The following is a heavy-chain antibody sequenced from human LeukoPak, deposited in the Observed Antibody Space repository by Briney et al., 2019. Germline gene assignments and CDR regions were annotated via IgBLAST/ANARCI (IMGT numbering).Heavy chain of an antibody. J-gene: IGHJ5*02. D-gene: IGHD6-13*01. CDR3: ARDYEQQLANWFDP. CDR2: ISAYNGNT. Sequence: ASVKVSCKASGYTFTSYGISWVRQAPGQGLEWMGWISAYNGNTNYAQKLQGRVTMTTDTSTSTAYMELRSLRSDDTAVYYRARDYEQQLANWFDPWGQGTLVTVSS. V-gene: IGHV1-18*01. CDR1: GYTFTSYG.